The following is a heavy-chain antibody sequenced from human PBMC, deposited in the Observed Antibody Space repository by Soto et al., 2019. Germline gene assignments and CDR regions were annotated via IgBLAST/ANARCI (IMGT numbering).Heavy chain of an antibody. J-gene: IGHJ4*02. Sequence: GGSLRLSCAASGFTFSSYAMSWVRQAPGKGLEWVSAISGSGGSTYYADSVKGRFTISRDNSKNTLYLQMNSLRAEDTAVYYCAKDAAPRYNWNYQPDYFDYWGQGTLVTVSS. CDR3: AKDAAPRYNWNYQPDYFDY. CDR2: ISGSGGST. D-gene: IGHD1-7*01. V-gene: IGHV3-23*01. CDR1: GFTFSSYA.